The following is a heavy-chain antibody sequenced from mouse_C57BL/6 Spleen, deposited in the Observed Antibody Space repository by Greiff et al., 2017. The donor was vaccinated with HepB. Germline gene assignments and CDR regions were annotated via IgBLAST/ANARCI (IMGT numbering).Heavy chain of an antibody. CDR1: GFSFHTYA. D-gene: IGHD2-4*01. V-gene: IGHV10-1*01. Sequence: EVMLVESGGGLVQPKGSLKLSCAASGFSFHTYAMNWVRQAPGKGLEWVARIRSKSNNYATYYADSVKDRFTISRDDSESMLYLQMNNLKTEDTAMYYCVRHDYDSYYFDYWGQGTTLTVSS. J-gene: IGHJ2*01. CDR3: VRHDYDSYYFDY. CDR2: IRSKSNNYAT.